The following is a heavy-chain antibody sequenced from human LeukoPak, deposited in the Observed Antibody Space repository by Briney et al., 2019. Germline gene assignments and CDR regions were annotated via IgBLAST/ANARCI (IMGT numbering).Heavy chain of an antibody. J-gene: IGHJ5*02. CDR3: ARDNSVGDNAWWFDP. CDR2: INPTGGST. CDR1: GFTFSSYG. Sequence: GGSLRLSCAASGFTFSSYGISWVRQAPGQGLEWMGLINPTGGSTGYAQKFQGRVTMTRDMSTSTDYMELSSLRSEDTAIYYCARDNSVGDNAWWFDPWGQGTLVTVSS. D-gene: IGHD1-26*01. V-gene: IGHV1-46*01.